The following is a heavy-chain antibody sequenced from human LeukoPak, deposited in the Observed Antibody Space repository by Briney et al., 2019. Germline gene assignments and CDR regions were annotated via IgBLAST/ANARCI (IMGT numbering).Heavy chain of an antibody. J-gene: IGHJ4*02. V-gene: IGHV1-2*02. CDR3: AKEIAAGTWPLDY. CDR2: INPNSGGT. CDR1: GYTFTSYD. Sequence: GASVKVSCKASGYTFTSYDINWVRQATGQGLEWMGWINPNSGGTNYAQKFQGRVTMTRDTSISTAYMELSRLRSDDTAVYYCAKEIAAGTWPLDYWGQGTLVTVSS. D-gene: IGHD6-25*01.